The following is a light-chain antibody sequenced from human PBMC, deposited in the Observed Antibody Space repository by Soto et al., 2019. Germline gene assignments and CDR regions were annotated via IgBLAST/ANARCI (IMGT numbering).Light chain of an antibody. CDR1: TSNIGSNT. J-gene: IGLJ2*01. Sequence: QSVLTQTPSASGTPGQTITMSCSGSTSNIGSNTVTWYQQFPGSAPKVLIYVNNQRRSGVPDRFSGSKSGTSAFLAITGLQSEDEADYYCATWDDSLNGLIFGGGTKVTV. CDR2: VNN. CDR3: ATWDDSLNGLI. V-gene: IGLV1-44*01.